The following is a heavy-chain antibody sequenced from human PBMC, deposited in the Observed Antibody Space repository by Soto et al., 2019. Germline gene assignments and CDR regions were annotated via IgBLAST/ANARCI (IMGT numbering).Heavy chain of an antibody. CDR2: IYHSGST. Sequence: QLQLQESGSGLVKPSQTLSLTCAVSGGSISSGGYSWSWIRQPPGKGLEWIGYIYHSGSTYYNPSLKSRVAISVDSAKTQFSLKLSSVTAADTAVDYCARGQVVAAPHWGQGTLVTVSS. V-gene: IGHV4-30-2*01. D-gene: IGHD2-15*01. J-gene: IGHJ4*02. CDR1: GGSISSGGYS. CDR3: ARGQVVAAPH.